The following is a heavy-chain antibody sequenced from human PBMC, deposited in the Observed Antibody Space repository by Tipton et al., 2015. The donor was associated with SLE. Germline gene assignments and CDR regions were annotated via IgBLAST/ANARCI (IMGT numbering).Heavy chain of an antibody. D-gene: IGHD5-18*01. V-gene: IGHV3-53*01. Sequence: SLRLSCAASGFTVSSNYMSWVRQAPGKGLEWVSVIYSAGSTYYADSVKGRFTISRDNSKNTLYLQMNSLRAEDTAVYYCARVEYSYGPYFDYWGQGTLVTVSS. CDR1: GFTVSSNY. CDR2: IYSAGST. J-gene: IGHJ4*02. CDR3: ARVEYSYGPYFDY.